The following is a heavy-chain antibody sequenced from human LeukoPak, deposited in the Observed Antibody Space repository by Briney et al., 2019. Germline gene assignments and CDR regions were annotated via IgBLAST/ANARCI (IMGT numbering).Heavy chain of an antibody. CDR1: GDSISSSAYY. Sequence: SETLSLTCTVTGDSISSSAYYWGWIRQPPGKGLEWIGNIYYSGSTSYNPSLRSRVTISIDTSKNQFSLKLSSVTAADTAVYYCARRRYGSSYRDPWGREPWSPSPQ. J-gene: IGHJ5*02. CDR3: ARRRYGSSYRDP. D-gene: IGHD6-13*01. CDR2: IYYSGST. V-gene: IGHV4-39*01.